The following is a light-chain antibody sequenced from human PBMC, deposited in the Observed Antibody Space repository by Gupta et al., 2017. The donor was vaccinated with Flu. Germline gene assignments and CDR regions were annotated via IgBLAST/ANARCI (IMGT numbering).Light chain of an antibody. CDR2: EGS. V-gene: IGLV2-23*01. Sequence: QSALTQPASVSGSPGQSITISCTGTSSDVGSYNLVSWYQQHPGKAPKLMIYEGSKRPSGVSNRFSGSKSGNTASLTISGLQAEDEADDYCCSSAGSSTWVFGGGTKLTVL. J-gene: IGLJ3*02. CDR1: SSDVGSYNL. CDR3: CSSAGSSTWV.